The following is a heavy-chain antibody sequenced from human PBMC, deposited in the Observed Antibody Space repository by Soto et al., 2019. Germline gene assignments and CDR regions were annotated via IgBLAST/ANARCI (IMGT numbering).Heavy chain of an antibody. CDR3: ARGFPQNLGYCSSTSCSDFDY. CDR1: GFTFISYS. J-gene: IGHJ4*02. Sequence: GGSLRLSCAASGFTFISYSMNWVRQAPGKGLEWVSYISSSSSTIYYADSVKGRFTISRDNAKNSLYLQMNSLRDEDTAVYYCARGFPQNLGYCSSTSCSDFDYWGQGTLVTVSS. V-gene: IGHV3-48*02. CDR2: ISSSSSTI. D-gene: IGHD2-2*01.